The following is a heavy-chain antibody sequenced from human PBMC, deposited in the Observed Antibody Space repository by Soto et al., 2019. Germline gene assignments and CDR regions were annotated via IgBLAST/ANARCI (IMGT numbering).Heavy chain of an antibody. CDR2: IYYSGST. J-gene: IGHJ1*01. D-gene: IGHD2-15*01. Sequence: PSETLSLTCTVSGGSISNDYWSWIRQPPGKGPEWIGYIYYSGSTNYNPSLKSRVTISIDTSKNQFSLKVTSVTAADTAVYYCARGRWSALWGQGTLVPVSS. CDR3: ARGRWSAL. V-gene: IGHV4-59*01. CDR1: GGSISNDY.